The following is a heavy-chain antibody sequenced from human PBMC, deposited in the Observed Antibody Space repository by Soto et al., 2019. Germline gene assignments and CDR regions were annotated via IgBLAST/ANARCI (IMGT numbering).Heavy chain of an antibody. D-gene: IGHD3-10*01. V-gene: IGHV3-23*01. Sequence: EVQLSGSGGGLVQPGGSLRLSCAASGFTFSSYAMSWVRQAPGKGLEWVSAISGSSTSTYYADSVKGRFTISRDNSKNTLYLQMTSLRAEDTAVYYCAKDPSSGFAMENYFDYWGQGTLVPVSS. CDR2: ISGSSTST. J-gene: IGHJ4*02. CDR3: AKDPSSGFAMENYFDY. CDR1: GFTFSSYA.